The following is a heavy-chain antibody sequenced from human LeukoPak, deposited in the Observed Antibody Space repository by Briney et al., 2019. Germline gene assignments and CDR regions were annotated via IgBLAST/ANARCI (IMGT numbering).Heavy chain of an antibody. J-gene: IGHJ3*02. CDR1: GASVSASGQY. D-gene: IGHD5-12*01. V-gene: IGHV4-39*07. CDR3: ARDWDGGFDFNTFDI. CDR2: LHFSGST. Sequence: SETLSLTCTVSGASVSASGQYWGWIRQPPGKGLEWIATLHFSGSTYYETSLNSRLTISVDTSKNQFSLKLNSVPSADTAVYYCARDWDGGFDFNTFDIWGLGTMVTVSS.